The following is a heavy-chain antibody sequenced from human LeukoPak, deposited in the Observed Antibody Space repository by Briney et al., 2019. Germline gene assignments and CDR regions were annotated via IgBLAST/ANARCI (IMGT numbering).Heavy chain of an antibody. V-gene: IGHV3-53*01. CDR2: IYSGGST. D-gene: IGHD2-21*02. CDR3: ARNSNCAPDCFWRASYYMDV. CDR1: GFTVSSNY. Sequence: GGSLRLSCAASGFTVSSNYMSWVRQAPGKGLECVSVIYSGGSTFYADSVKGRFTISRDNSKNTLYLQMNSLRAEDTAVYYCARNSNCAPDCFWRASYYMDVWGKGATVTVSS. J-gene: IGHJ6*03.